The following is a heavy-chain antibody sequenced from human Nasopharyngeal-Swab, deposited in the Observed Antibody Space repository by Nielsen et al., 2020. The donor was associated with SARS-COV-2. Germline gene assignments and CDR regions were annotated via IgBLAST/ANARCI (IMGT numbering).Heavy chain of an antibody. Sequence: GGSLRLSCAASGFTFSSYGMHWVRQAPGKGLEWVAVIWYDGSNKYYADSVKGRFTISRDNSKNTLYLQMNSLRAEDTAVYYCAKDLGWELRPVPYYYYYGMDVWGQGTTVTVSS. J-gene: IGHJ6*02. CDR3: AKDLGWELRPVPYYYYYGMDV. D-gene: IGHD1-26*01. V-gene: IGHV3-33*06. CDR1: GFTFSSYG. CDR2: IWYDGSNK.